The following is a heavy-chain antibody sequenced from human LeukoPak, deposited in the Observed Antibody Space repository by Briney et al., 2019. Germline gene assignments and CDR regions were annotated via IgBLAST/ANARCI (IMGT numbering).Heavy chain of an antibody. CDR2: IRYDGSNK. D-gene: IGHD6-13*01. CDR1: GFTFSSYG. Sequence: AGGSLRLSCAASGFTFSSYGMHWVRQAPGKGLEWVAFIRYDGSNKYYADSVKGRFTISRDNSKNTLYLQMNSLRAEDTAVYYCAKEGSYSSSWYYFDYWGQGTLVTVSS. CDR3: AKEGSYSSSWYYFDY. J-gene: IGHJ4*02. V-gene: IGHV3-30*02.